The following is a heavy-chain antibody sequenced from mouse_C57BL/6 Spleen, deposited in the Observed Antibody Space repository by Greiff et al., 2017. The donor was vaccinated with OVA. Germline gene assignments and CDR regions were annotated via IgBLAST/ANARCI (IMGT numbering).Heavy chain of an antibody. V-gene: IGHV1-52*01. D-gene: IGHD1-1*01. CDR1: GYTFTSYW. CDR3: ARSDYGSSPFDY. CDR2: IDPSDSET. Sequence: QVQLKQPGAELVRPGSSVKLSCKASGYTFTSYWMHWVKQRPIQGLEWIGKIDPSDSETHYNQKFKDKATLTVDKSSSTAYMQLSSLTSEDSAVYDCARSDYGSSPFDYWGQGTTLTVSS. J-gene: IGHJ2*01.